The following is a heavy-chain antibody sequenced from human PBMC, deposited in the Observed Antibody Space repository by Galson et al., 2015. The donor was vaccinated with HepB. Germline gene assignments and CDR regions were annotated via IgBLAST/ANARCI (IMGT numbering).Heavy chain of an antibody. Sequence: SLRLSCAASGFTFSSYAMHWVRQAPGKGLEWVAVIAYDGRNKYYADSVKGRFTISRDNSKNSVYLQMNSLRNEDTAVYYCGRDLSGGSEHFYYGMDVWGQGTTVTVAS. CDR1: GFTFSSYA. D-gene: IGHD2-15*01. CDR3: GRDLSGGSEHFYYGMDV. J-gene: IGHJ6*02. V-gene: IGHV3-30*04. CDR2: IAYDGRNK.